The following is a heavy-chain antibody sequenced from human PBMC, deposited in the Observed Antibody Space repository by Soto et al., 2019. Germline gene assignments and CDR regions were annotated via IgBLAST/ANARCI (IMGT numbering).Heavy chain of an antibody. CDR3: ARDGRAVVPAAILYYYYYGMDV. J-gene: IGHJ6*02. Sequence: SLRLSCAASGCTFSSYAMHWVRQAPGKGLEWVAVISYDGSNKYYADSVKGRFTISRDNSKNTLYMQMNSLRAEDTAVYYCARDGRAVVPAAILYYYYYGMDVWGQGTTVTVSS. V-gene: IGHV3-30-3*01. CDR2: ISYDGSNK. D-gene: IGHD2-2*01. CDR1: GCTFSSYA.